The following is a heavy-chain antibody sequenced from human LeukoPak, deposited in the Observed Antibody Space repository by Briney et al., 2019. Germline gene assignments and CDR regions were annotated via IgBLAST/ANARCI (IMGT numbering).Heavy chain of an antibody. CDR1: GFTFSSYA. Sequence: GGSLRLSCAASGFTFSSYAMHWVRQAPGKGLEWVAVISYDGSNKYYADSVKGRFTISRDNSKNTLYLQMNSLRAEDTAVYYCARDLYSSSRWGQGTLVTVSS. J-gene: IGHJ1*01. CDR2: ISYDGSNK. V-gene: IGHV3-30-3*01. CDR3: ARDLYSSSR. D-gene: IGHD6-6*01.